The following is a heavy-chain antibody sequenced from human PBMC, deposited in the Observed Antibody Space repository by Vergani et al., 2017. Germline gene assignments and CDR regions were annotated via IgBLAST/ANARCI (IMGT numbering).Heavy chain of an antibody. V-gene: IGHV1-2*02. CDR2: INPNSGGT. D-gene: IGHD2-15*01. Sequence: QVQLVQSGAEVKKPGASVKVSCKASGYTFTGYYMHWVRQAPGQGLEWMGWINPNSGGTNYAQKVQGRVTMTRDTSISTAYMELSRLRSDDTAVYYCARGDIVGWFDAWGQGTLVTVSS. CDR1: GYTFTGYY. J-gene: IGHJ5*02. CDR3: ARGDIVGWFDA.